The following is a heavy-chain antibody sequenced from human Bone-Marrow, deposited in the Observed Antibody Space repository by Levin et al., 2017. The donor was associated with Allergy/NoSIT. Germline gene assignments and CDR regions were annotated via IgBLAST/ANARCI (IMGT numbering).Heavy chain of an antibody. CDR2: ISGSGSSI. CDR1: GFTFSDYR. CDR3: ARDLTHDY. V-gene: IGHV3-48*02. Sequence: GGSLRLSCVASGFTFSDYRINWVRQAPGKGLEWVSYISGSGSSINYADSVKGRFTISRDNAKNSLYLQMNSLRDEDTAVYYCARDLTHDYWGQGTLVTVSS. J-gene: IGHJ4*02.